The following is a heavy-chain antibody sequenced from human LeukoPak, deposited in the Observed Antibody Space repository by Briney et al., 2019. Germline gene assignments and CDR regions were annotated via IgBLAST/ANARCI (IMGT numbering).Heavy chain of an antibody. D-gene: IGHD3-22*01. CDR3: AREGSGDSSGYYVGY. Sequence: PGGPLRLSCAASGFTFSDYYMSWIRQAPGKGLEWVSYISSSGGTIKYADSVKGRFTISRDNAKNSLYVQMNSLRAEDTAVYYCAREGSGDSSGYYVGYWGQGTLVTVSS. J-gene: IGHJ4*02. CDR1: GFTFSDYY. CDR2: ISSSGGTI. V-gene: IGHV3-11*01.